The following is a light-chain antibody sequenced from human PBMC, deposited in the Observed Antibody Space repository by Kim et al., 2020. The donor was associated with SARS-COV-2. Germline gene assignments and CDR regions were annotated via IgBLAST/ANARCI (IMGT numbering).Light chain of an antibody. CDR1: QSVGSNY. J-gene: IGKJ2*01. Sequence: EIVLTQTPGTLSLSPGDRVTLSCRASQSVGSNYLAWYQQRPGQSPRLLIYGASSRATGIPDRFSGRGSGTVFILTISRLEPEDFAVYYCQHYGSSPPMYTFGQGTKLEI. V-gene: IGKV3-20*01. CDR2: GAS. CDR3: QHYGSSPPMYT.